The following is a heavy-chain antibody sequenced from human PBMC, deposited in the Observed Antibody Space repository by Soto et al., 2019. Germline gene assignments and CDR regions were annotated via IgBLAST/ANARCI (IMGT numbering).Heavy chain of an antibody. J-gene: IGHJ5*01. D-gene: IGHD3-22*01. V-gene: IGHV3-30*18. CDR2: VSYDGSDH. CDR1: GCTCTSYG. Sequence: EGSVRRSCVASGCTCTSYGMHWLRQAPGKGMEWVAAVSYDGSDHYYADSVKGRFTVSRDQSTKAFFLQMHDVRAEHTAMYYCLKERGALYTSYYLNSWRQESL. CDR3: LKERGALYTSYYLNS.